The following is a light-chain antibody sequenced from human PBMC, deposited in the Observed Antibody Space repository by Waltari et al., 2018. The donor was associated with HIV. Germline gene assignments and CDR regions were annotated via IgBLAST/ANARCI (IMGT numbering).Light chain of an antibody. CDR3: SSWTSSTTLV. CDR1: NSDFGSYDF. Sequence: QSALTQPASVSGSPGQSITISCTGTNSDFGSYDFVSWYQQYPGKAPRPIISDVRNRPSGISSRFSGSKYGYTASLTISGLRAEDEADYFCSSWTSSTTLVFGTGTKVTVL. CDR2: DVR. V-gene: IGLV2-14*01. J-gene: IGLJ1*01.